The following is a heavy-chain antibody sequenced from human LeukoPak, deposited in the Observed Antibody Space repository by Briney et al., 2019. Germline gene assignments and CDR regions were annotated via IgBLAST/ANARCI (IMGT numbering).Heavy chain of an antibody. CDR2: IQSKTDGGTT. CDR1: GFTFSNTW. V-gene: IGHV3-15*01. J-gene: IGHJ4*02. Sequence: GGSLRLSCAASGFTFSNTWMNWVRQAPGKGLEWVGRIQSKTDGGTTEYAAPVKGRFTISRDDSKTTLYLQMNSLKTEDTAVYYCATLSVRGVINIWGQGTLVTVSS. D-gene: IGHD3-10*01. CDR3: ATLSVRGVINI.